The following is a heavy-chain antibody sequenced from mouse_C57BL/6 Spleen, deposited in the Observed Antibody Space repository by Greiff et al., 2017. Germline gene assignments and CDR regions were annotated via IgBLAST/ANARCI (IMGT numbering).Heavy chain of an antibody. CDR1: GYTFTDYA. CDR2: IDPETGGT. CDR3: GRAGSYYLDY. V-gene: IGHV1-15*01. Sequence: VQLQQSGAELVRPGASVTLSCKASGYTFTDYAMHWVKQTPVHGLEWIGAIDPETGGTAYNQKFKGKAILTADKSASTTYMKLRSLTSEDSAVSYSGRAGSYYLDYWGQGTPLTVSS. J-gene: IGHJ2*01.